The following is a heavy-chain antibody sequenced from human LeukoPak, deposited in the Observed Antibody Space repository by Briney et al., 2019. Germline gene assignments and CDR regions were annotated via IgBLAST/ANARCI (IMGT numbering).Heavy chain of an antibody. J-gene: IGHJ6*02. CDR2: TSYDGSTK. CDR1: GFTFSNYA. CDR3: ARVVVTLRVGTTGLDV. Sequence: GGSLRLSCAASGFTFSNYAMHWVRQPPGKGLEWLAMTSYDGSTKYYADSVKGRFTISRDNSKNTLYLHMNSLRAEDTAVYYCARVVVTLRVGTTGLDVWGQGTTVTVSS. D-gene: IGHD3-22*01. V-gene: IGHV3-30-3*01.